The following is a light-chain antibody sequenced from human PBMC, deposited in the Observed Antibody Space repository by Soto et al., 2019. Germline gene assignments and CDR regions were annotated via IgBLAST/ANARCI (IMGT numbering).Light chain of an antibody. CDR3: QQRNDWVT. J-gene: IGKJ4*01. Sequence: EVVMTQSPGTLSVSLGESATLSCRASQSVDGYLAWYQQKPGQAPRLLIYGASTRATGVAARFRGGGSGTDFILTISSLEPEDSGVYYCQQRNDWVTFGGGTKVDIK. CDR1: QSVDGY. CDR2: GAS. V-gene: IGKV3-11*01.